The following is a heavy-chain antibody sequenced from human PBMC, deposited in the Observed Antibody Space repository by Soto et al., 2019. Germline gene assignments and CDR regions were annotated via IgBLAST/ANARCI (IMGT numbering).Heavy chain of an antibody. CDR2: IKPDGSEQ. D-gene: IGHD1-20*01. J-gene: IGHJ6*02. Sequence: GGSLRLSCAASEFTFDKYYMTWVRQAPGKGPEWVANIKPDGSEQYYVDSVKGRFTISRDNANNSLYLQMNSLRAEDTSVYFCARANWNYYYGFDVWGQGTTVTVSS. V-gene: IGHV3-7*01. CDR1: EFTFDKYY. CDR3: ARANWNYYYGFDV.